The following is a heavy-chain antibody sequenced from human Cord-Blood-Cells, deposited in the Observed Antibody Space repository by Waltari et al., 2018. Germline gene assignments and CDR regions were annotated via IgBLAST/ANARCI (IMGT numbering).Heavy chain of an antibody. D-gene: IGHD2-2*01. J-gene: IGHJ4*02. CDR3: ARRERRAVVVPAARSGFDY. CDR2: IYYSGRT. V-gene: IGHV4-39*01. Sequence: QLQLQESGPGLVKPSETLSLTCTVSGGSISSSSYYWGWIRQPPGKGLEWIGSIYYSGRTDDTPSLKSRVTISVDTSKSQFSLKLSSVTAADTAVYYCARRERRAVVVPAARSGFDYWGQGTLVTVSS. CDR1: GGSISSSSYY.